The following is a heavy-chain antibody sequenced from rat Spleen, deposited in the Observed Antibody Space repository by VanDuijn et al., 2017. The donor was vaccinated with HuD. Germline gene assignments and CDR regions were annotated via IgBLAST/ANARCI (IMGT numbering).Heavy chain of an antibody. D-gene: IGHD4-3*01. V-gene: IGHV5S10*01. CDR1: GFTFSSFW. J-gene: IGHJ2*01. CDR2: INSDGTRT. Sequence: EVQLVESGGGLVQPGRSLKLSCAASGFTFSSFWMYWIRQAPGKGLEWVSSINSDGTRTFYRDSVKGRFTISRDNAKSTLYLQMDSLRSEDTATYYCARHGIRAPFDYWGQGVMVTVSS. CDR3: ARHGIRAPFDY.